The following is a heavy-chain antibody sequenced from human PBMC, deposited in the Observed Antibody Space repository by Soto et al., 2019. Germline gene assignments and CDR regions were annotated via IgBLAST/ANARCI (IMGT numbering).Heavy chain of an antibody. Sequence: QVQLVQSGAEVKKPGASVKVSCKASGYTFTSYGISWVRQAPGQGLEWMGWISAYNGNTKYAQKLQGRVTMTTDTSTSXAYXXLRSLRSEDTAVYYXARDLAVALIDYWGQGTLVTVSS. CDR2: ISAYNGNT. J-gene: IGHJ4*02. D-gene: IGHD6-19*01. V-gene: IGHV1-18*01. CDR1: GYTFTSYG. CDR3: ARDLAVALIDY.